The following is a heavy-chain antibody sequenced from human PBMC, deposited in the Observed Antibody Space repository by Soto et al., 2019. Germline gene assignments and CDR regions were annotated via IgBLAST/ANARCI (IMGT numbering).Heavy chain of an antibody. Sequence: QVQLVESGGGLVKPGGSLRLSCAASGFTFSDYYMSWIRQAPGKGLEWGSYISSSGSTINYADSVKGRFTISRDNAKNSLYLQMNSLRAEDTAVYYCARETYYCGSGSWTGGVDYWGQGTLVTVSS. J-gene: IGHJ4*02. CDR3: ARETYYCGSGSWTGGVDY. V-gene: IGHV3-11*01. CDR1: GFTFSDYY. D-gene: IGHD3-10*01. CDR2: ISSSGSTI.